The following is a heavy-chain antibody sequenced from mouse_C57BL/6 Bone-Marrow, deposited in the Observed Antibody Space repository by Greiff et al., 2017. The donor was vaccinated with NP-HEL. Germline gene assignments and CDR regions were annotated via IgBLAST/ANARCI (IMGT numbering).Heavy chain of an antibody. D-gene: IGHD1-1*01. Sequence: VQLQQSGPGLVKPSQSLFLTCSITGFPITSGYYWIWIRQSPGKPLEWMGYITHSGETFYNPSLQSPISITRETSKNQFFLQLNSVTTEDTAMYYCAGDRPYYGSSYGVFSRYCDVWGTGTTVTVSS. V-gene: IGHV12-3*01. CDR3: AGDRPYYGSSYGVFSRYCDV. J-gene: IGHJ1*03. CDR1: GFPITSGYY. CDR2: ITHSGET.